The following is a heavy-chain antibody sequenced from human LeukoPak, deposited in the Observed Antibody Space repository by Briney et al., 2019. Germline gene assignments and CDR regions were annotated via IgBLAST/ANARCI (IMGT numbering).Heavy chain of an antibody. CDR2: INHSGST. J-gene: IGHJ5*02. CDR3: ARNNKWLLLRNWFDP. V-gene: IGHV4-34*01. Sequence: SETLSLTCAVYGGSFSGYYWSWIRQPPGKGLEWIGEINHSGSTNYNPSPKSRVTISVDTSKNQFSLKLSSVTAADTAVYYCARNNKWLLLRNWFDPWGQGTLVTVSS. D-gene: IGHD3-22*01. CDR1: GGSFSGYY.